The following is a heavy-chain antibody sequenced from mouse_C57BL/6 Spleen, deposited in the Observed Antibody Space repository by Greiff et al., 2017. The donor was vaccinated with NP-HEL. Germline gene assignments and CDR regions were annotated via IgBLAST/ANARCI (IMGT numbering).Heavy chain of an antibody. CDR3: ARVCYGHDGYYAMDY. CDR1: GFNIKDYY. J-gene: IGHJ4*01. CDR2: IDPEAGET. Sequence: EVQLQQSGAELVKPGASVKLSCTASGFNIKDYYMHWVKQRPEQGLEWIGRIDPEAGETKYAPKFQGKSTITADTSSNTADLQLSSLTSEDTAVYYCARVCYGHDGYYAMDYWGQGTSVTVSS. V-gene: IGHV14-2*01. D-gene: IGHD2-2*01.